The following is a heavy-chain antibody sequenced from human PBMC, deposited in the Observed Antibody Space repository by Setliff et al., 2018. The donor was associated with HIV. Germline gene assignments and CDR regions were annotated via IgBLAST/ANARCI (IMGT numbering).Heavy chain of an antibody. CDR3: ARASLPGWFDP. Sequence: PSETLSLTCTVSGGSISSGSYYWGWIRQPPGKGLEWIGSIYYSGSTYYNPSLQSRVTISVDTSKNLFSLRLSSVTASDTAVYYCARASLPGWFDPWGQGTLVTVSS. D-gene: IGHD3-10*01. CDR1: GGSISSGSYY. CDR2: IYYSGST. J-gene: IGHJ5*02. V-gene: IGHV4-39*01.